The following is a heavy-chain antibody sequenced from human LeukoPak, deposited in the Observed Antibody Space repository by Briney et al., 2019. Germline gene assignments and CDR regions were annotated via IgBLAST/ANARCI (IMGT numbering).Heavy chain of an antibody. CDR3: ARDLPRQLADYYYYYMDV. D-gene: IGHD6-6*01. Sequence: GGSLRLSCAASGFTFDDYGMSWVRHAPGKGLEWVSGINWNGGSTGYADSVKGRFTIPRDNAKNSLYLQMNSLRAEDTALYYCARDLPRQLADYYYYYMDVWGKGTTVTVSS. J-gene: IGHJ6*03. CDR2: INWNGGST. CDR1: GFTFDDYG. V-gene: IGHV3-20*04.